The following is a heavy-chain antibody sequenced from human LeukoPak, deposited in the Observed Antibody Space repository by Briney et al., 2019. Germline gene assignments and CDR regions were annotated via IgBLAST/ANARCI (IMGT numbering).Heavy chain of an antibody. V-gene: IGHV3-21*01. D-gene: IGHD6-13*01. CDR1: GFTFSSYS. Sequence: GGSLRLSCAASGFTFSSYSMNWVRQAPGKGLEWVSSISSSSSYIYYADSVKGRFTISRDNAKNSLYLQMNSLRAEGTAVYYCARVGKQQLPYWGQGTLVTVSS. J-gene: IGHJ4*02. CDR2: ISSSSSYI. CDR3: ARVGKQQLPY.